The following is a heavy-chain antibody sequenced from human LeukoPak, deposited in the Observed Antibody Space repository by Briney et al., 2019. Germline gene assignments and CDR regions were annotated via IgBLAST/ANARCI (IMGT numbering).Heavy chain of an antibody. CDR2: IYYSGST. CDR3: ARDSRVGGESDY. V-gene: IGHV4-39*07. D-gene: IGHD4-17*01. CDR1: GGSISSSSYY. J-gene: IGHJ4*02. Sequence: PSETLSLTCTVSGGSISSSSYYWGWIRQPPGKGLEWIGSIYYSGSTYYNPSLKSRVTISVDTSKNQFSLKLSSVTAADTAVYYCARDSRVGGESDYWGQGTLVTVSS.